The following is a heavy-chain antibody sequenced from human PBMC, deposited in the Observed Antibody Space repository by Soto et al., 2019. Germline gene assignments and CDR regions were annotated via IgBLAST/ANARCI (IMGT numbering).Heavy chain of an antibody. J-gene: IGHJ4*02. D-gene: IGHD3-16*02. Sequence: GGSLRLSCAASGVTVSSNYMSCVRQAPGKGLDWVSVIYSGGSTYYADSVKGRFTISRDNSKNTLYLQMNRLRAEDTAVYYCAREHQRLSGYHYWGQGPLGTLS. CDR1: GVTVSSNY. CDR3: AREHQRLSGYHY. CDR2: IYSGGST. V-gene: IGHV3-53*01.